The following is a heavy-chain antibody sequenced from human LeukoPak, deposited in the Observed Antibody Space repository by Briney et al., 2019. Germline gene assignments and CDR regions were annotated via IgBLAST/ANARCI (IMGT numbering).Heavy chain of an antibody. Sequence: GGSLKLSCAASGFTFSSYGIHWVRQAPGKGLEWVAVISYDGSNKYYADSVKGRFTISRDNSKNTLHLQMSSLRAEDTAVYYCAKDSGGYTYIFDHWGQGTLVTVSS. J-gene: IGHJ4*02. D-gene: IGHD5-18*01. CDR2: ISYDGSNK. CDR1: GFTFSSYG. CDR3: AKDSGGYTYIFDH. V-gene: IGHV3-30*18.